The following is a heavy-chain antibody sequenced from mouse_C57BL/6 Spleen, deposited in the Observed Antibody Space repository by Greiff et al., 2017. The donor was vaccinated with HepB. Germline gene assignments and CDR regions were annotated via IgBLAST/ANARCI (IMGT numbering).Heavy chain of an antibody. D-gene: IGHD2-12*01. J-gene: IGHJ4*01. CDR3: ARSLPHAMDY. CDR2: IYPGGGYT. V-gene: IGHV1-63*01. CDR1: GYTFTNYW. Sequence: VQLQQSGAELVRPGTSVKMSCKASGYTFTNYWIGWAKQRPGHGLEWIGDIYPGGGYTNYNEKFKGKSTLTADKSSSTAYMQFSSLTSEDSAIYYCARSLPHAMDYWGQGTSVTVSS.